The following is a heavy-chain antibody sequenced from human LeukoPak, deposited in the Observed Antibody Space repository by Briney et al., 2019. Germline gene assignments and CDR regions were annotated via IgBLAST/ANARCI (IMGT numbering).Heavy chain of an antibody. J-gene: IGHJ4*02. D-gene: IGHD6-13*01. CDR3: ARVDGSTWWGNFDY. CDR2: INPKNGEA. V-gene: IGHV1-18*01. Sequence: GASVKVSCKASGYMFTSCGFSWVRQAPGQGLEWMGWINPKNGEAYYAQKFQGRVTMTTDTSTSTAYMELRSLRSDDTAVYYCARVDGSTWWGNFDYWGQGTLVTVSS. CDR1: GYMFTSCG.